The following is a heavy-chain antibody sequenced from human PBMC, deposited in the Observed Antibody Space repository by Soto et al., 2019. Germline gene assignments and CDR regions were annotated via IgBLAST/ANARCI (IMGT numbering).Heavy chain of an antibody. V-gene: IGHV3-33*01. CDR2: IWYDGSKK. CDR1: GFSFRSHG. J-gene: IGHJ4*02. Sequence: QVQLVESGGGVVQPGRSLRLSCVASGFSFRSHGMHWVRQAPGKGLEWVAVIWYDGSKKDYVDSMKGRFTISRDNSKNMLYLQMASLRDEDTAVYYCARAPDYGSWVSDYWGQGTLVTVSS. CDR3: ARAPDYGSWVSDY. D-gene: IGHD6-13*01.